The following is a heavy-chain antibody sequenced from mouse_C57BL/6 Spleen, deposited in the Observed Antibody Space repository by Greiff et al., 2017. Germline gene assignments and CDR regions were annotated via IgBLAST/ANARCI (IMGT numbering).Heavy chain of an antibody. V-gene: IGHV7-3*01. CDR1: GFTFTDYY. Sequence: EVQGVESGGGLVQPGGSLSLSCAASGFTFTDYYMSWVRQPPGKALEWLGFIRNKANGYTTEYSASVKGRFTISRDNSQSILYLQMNALRAEDSATYYCARAPSYYYGSSYGYFDVWGTGTTVTVSS. J-gene: IGHJ1*03. CDR3: ARAPSYYYGSSYGYFDV. CDR2: IRNKANGYTT. D-gene: IGHD1-1*01.